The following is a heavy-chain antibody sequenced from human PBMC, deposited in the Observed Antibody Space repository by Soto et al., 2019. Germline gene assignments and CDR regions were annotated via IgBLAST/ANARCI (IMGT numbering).Heavy chain of an antibody. Sequence: QVQLVQSGAEVKKPGASVKVSCKASGYTFTSYGISWVRQAPGQGLEWMGWISAYNGNTNYAQKLQGRVTMTTDTSTSTADMELRSLRSDDTAVYYCARLPYGDYEGYYFDYWGQGTLVTVSS. CDR1: GYTFTSYG. V-gene: IGHV1-18*04. J-gene: IGHJ4*02. CDR2: ISAYNGNT. D-gene: IGHD4-17*01. CDR3: ARLPYGDYEGYYFDY.